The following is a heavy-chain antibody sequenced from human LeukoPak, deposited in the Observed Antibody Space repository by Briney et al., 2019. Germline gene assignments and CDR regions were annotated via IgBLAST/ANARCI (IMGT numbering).Heavy chain of an antibody. D-gene: IGHD3-9*01. CDR3: ATRGDRLRYFDWLSDY. CDR2: ISGSGGST. V-gene: IGHV3-23*01. J-gene: IGHJ4*02. CDR1: GFTFSSYA. Sequence: PGGSLGLSCAASGFTFSSYAMSWVRQAPGKGLEWVSAISGSGGSTYYADSVKGRFTISRDNSKNTLYLQMNSLGAEDTAVYYCATRGDRLRYFDWLSDYWGQGTLVTVSS.